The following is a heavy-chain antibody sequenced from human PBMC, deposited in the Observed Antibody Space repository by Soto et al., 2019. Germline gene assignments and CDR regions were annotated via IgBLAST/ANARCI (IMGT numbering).Heavy chain of an antibody. V-gene: IGHV1-58*01. CDR1: GFTFTSSA. D-gene: IGHD5-18*01. CDR2: IVVGSGNT. CDR3: ATPRDTAMAYYYYGMDV. J-gene: IGHJ6*02. Sequence: SVKVSCKASGFTFTSSAVQWVRQARGQRLEWIGWIVVGSGNTNYAQKFQERVTITRDMSTSTAYMELSSLRSEDTAVYYCATPRDTAMAYYYYGMDVWGQGTTVTVSS.